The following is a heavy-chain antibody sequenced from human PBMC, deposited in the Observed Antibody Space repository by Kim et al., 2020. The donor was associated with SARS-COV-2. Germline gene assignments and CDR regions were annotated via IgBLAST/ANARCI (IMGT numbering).Heavy chain of an antibody. J-gene: IGHJ6*02. V-gene: IGHV3-23*01. Sequence: GRVTISRDNSKNKLYLQMNSLRDEDTALYYCAKVVVMDGYNYFYYYGMDVWGQGTAVTVSS. CDR3: AKVVVMDGYNYFYYYGMDV. D-gene: IGHD3-22*01.